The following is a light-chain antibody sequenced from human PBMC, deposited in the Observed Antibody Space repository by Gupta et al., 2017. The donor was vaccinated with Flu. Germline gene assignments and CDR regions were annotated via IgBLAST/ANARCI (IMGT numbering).Light chain of an antibody. V-gene: IGKV3D-15*01. CDR3: QHYNNWPLT. Sequence: EIVMTQSPATLSVSPGERATLSCRASQTVSSNLAWYQQKPGQAPRLLIYGASTRATGIPGRFSGSGSVTEFTLTISSLQSEDFAVYYCQHYNNWPLTFGGGTKVEIK. CDR1: QTVSSN. CDR2: GAS. J-gene: IGKJ4*01.